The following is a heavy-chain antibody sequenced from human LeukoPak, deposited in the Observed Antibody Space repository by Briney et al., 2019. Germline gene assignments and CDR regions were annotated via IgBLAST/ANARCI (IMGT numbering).Heavy chain of an antibody. D-gene: IGHD6-13*01. CDR3: ARENSNSWYLDY. J-gene: IGHJ4*02. V-gene: IGHV4-61*08. CDR1: GVSISSGGYY. CDR2: IYYSGST. Sequence: PSETLSLTCTVSGVSISSGGYYWSWIRQHPGKGLEWIGYIYYSGSTNYNPSLKSRVTISVDTSKNQFSLKLSSVTAADTAVYYCARENSNSWYLDYWGQGTLVTVSS.